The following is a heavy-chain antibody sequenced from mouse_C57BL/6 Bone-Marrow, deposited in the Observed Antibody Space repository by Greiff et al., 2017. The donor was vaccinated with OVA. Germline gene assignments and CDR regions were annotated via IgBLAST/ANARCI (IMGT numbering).Heavy chain of an antibody. CDR1: GFSLSTFGMG. CDR2: IWWDDDK. J-gene: IGHJ1*03. Sequence: QVTLKVSGPGILQPSQTLSLTCSFSGFSLSTFGMGVGWIRQPSGKGLEWLAHIWWDDDKYYNPALKSRLTISKDTSKNQVFLTIANVDTADTATYYCARIASYYGSSHWYFDVWGTGTTVTVSS. D-gene: IGHD1-1*01. V-gene: IGHV8-8*01. CDR3: ARIASYYGSSHWYFDV.